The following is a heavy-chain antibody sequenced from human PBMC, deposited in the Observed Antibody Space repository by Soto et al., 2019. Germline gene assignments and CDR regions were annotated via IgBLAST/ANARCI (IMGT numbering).Heavy chain of an antibody. CDR3: ENPKLCPDY. CDR1: GFTFSSYA. CDR2: ISGSGGST. V-gene: IGHV3-23*01. Sequence: PGGSLRLSCAASGFTFSSYAMSWVRQAPGKGLEWVSAISGSGGSTYYADSVKGRFTISRDNSKNTLYLQMNSLGAEDAAVYYCENPKLCPDYWGQGTLVTVSS. J-gene: IGHJ4*02. D-gene: IGHD5-18*01.